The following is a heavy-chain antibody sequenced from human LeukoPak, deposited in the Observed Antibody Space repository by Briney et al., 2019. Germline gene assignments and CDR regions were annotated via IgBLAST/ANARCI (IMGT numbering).Heavy chain of an antibody. J-gene: IGHJ3*02. V-gene: IGHV4-34*01. CDR3: ARRAVIVPAAVAFDI. D-gene: IGHD2-2*01. Sequence: SETLSLTCAVYGGSFSGYYWSWIRQPPGKGLEWIGEINHSGSTNYNPSLKSRVTISVDTSKNQFSLKLSSVTAADTAVYYCARRAVIVPAAVAFDIWGQGTMVTVSS. CDR2: INHSGST. CDR1: GGSFSGYY.